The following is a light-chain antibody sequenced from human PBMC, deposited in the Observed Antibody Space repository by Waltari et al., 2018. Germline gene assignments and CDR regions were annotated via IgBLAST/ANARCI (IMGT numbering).Light chain of an antibody. CDR2: ADS. CDR1: ALPKKY. J-gene: IGLJ2*01. CDR3: YSTDSSGNHRV. V-gene: IGLV3-10*01. Sequence: SYELTQPPSVSVSPGQTARITCSGDALPKKYAYWYQQKSGQAPMLVIYADSTRPSGNSERFSGHSSGTMATLTISGAQVEDEADYYCYSTDSSGNHRVFGGGTKVTVL.